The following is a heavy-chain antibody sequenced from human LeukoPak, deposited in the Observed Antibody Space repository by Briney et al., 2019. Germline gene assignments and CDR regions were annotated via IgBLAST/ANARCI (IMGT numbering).Heavy chain of an antibody. D-gene: IGHD3-22*01. CDR3: ANAPSPYYYDSSGYYVDY. CDR2: ISGSGGST. CDR1: GFTFSNYW. Sequence: LPGESLRLSCVVSGFTFSNYWMSWVRQAPGKGLEWVSAISGSGGSTYYADSVKGRFTISRDNSKNTLYLQMNSLRAEDTAVYYCANAPSPYYYDSSGYYVDYWGQGTLVTVSS. V-gene: IGHV3-23*01. J-gene: IGHJ4*02.